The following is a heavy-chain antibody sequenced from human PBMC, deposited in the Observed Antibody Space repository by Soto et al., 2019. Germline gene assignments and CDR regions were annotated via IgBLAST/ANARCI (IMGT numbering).Heavy chain of an antibody. CDR1: GFTFSSYE. J-gene: IGHJ5*02. Sequence: HPGGSLRLSCAASGFTFSSYEMNWVRQAPGKGLEWVSYISSSGSTIYYADSVKGRFTISRDNAKNSLYLQMNSLRAEDTAVYYCARDYSYNWLDPWGQGTLVTVSS. CDR3: ARDYSYNWLDP. V-gene: IGHV3-48*03. D-gene: IGHD4-4*01. CDR2: ISSSGSTI.